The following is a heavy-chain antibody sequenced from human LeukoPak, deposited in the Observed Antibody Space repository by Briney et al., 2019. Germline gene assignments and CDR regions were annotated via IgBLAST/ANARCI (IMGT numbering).Heavy chain of an antibody. CDR2: IYTSGST. CDR1: GGSISSYY. J-gene: IGHJ2*01. CDR3: ARSKPAYGGISYWYFDL. D-gene: IGHD4-23*01. Sequence: SETLSLTCTVSGGSISSYYWSWIRQPAGKGLEWIGRIYTSGSTNYNPSLKSRVTMSVDTSKNQFSLKLSSVTAADTAVYYCARSKPAYGGISYWYFDLWGRGTLVTVSS. V-gene: IGHV4-4*07.